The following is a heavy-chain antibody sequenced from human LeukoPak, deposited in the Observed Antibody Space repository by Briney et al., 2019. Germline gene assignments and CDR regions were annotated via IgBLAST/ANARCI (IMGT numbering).Heavy chain of an antibody. D-gene: IGHD1-26*01. CDR3: ARGSYPYSHGMDV. CDR2: ISAKTGNT. J-gene: IGHJ6*02. Sequence: SSVTVSCKASGYNFNNYGVSWVRQAPGQGLEWMGWISAKTGNTNYAQKLQGRVTMTTDTSTTTAYMELRSLGSDDTAVCYCARGSYPYSHGMDVWGQGTTVTVSS. V-gene: IGHV1-18*01. CDR1: GYNFNNYG.